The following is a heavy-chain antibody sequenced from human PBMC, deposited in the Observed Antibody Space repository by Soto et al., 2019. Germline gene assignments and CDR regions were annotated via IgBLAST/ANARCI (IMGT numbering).Heavy chain of an antibody. J-gene: IGHJ4*02. V-gene: IGHV1-69*05. CDR2: VIPIFGTA. Sequence: GASVKVSCKASGGTFSSYAISWVRQAPGQGLEWMGGVIPIFGTANYAQKLQGRVTMTTDASTSTAYMELRSLRSDDTAVYYCARDLAAGKCDYWGQGTLVTVSS. CDR3: ARDLAAGKCDY. CDR1: GGTFSSYA. D-gene: IGHD6-13*01.